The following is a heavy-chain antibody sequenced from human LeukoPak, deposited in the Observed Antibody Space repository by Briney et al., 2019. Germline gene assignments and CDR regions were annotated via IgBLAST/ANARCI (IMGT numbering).Heavy chain of an antibody. D-gene: IGHD3-9*01. Sequence: ASMKVSCKAFGYTFTSNYMHWVRQAPGQGPEWMGWMNPNSGNTGCAQKFQGRVTMTRNTSISTAYMELSSLRSEDTAVYYCARREGVTNYDILTGYYSVGWFDPWGQGTLVTVSS. CDR2: MNPNSGNT. CDR1: GYTFTSNY. CDR3: ARREGVTNYDILTGYYSVGWFDP. J-gene: IGHJ5*02. V-gene: IGHV1-8*02.